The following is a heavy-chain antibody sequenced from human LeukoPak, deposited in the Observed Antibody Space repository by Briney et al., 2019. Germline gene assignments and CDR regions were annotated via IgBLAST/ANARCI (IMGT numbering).Heavy chain of an antibody. V-gene: IGHV3-23*01. J-gene: IGHJ5*02. CDR3: ARVHCSGGSCYSGWFDP. D-gene: IGHD2-15*01. CDR1: GFTFSSYA. Sequence: GGSLRLSCAASGFTFSSYAMNWVRQAPGKGLEWVSAMSDSGGYTYYADSVKGRFTISSDNSKNTLYLQMNSLRAEDTAVYYCARVHCSGGSCYSGWFDPWGQGTLVTVSS. CDR2: MSDSGGYT.